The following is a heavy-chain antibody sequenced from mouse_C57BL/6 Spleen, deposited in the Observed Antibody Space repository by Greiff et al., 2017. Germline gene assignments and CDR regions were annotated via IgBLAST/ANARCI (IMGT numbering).Heavy chain of an antibody. CDR1: GFSLSTFGIG. CDR2: IWWDEDK. D-gene: IGHD3-2*02. V-gene: IGHV8-8*01. Sequence: QVQLKESGPGILQPSQTLSLTCSFSGFSLSTFGIGVGWIRQPSGKGLEWLAHIWWDEDKYYNPALKSRLTISKDTSKNHVFLKIANVDTADTATYYCARLDSSGLYFDYWGQGTTLTVSS. J-gene: IGHJ2*01. CDR3: ARLDSSGLYFDY.